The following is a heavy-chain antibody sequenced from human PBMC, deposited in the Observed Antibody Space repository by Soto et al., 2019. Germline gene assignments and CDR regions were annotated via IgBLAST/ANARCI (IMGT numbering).Heavy chain of an antibody. CDR2: IVPIYRTA. V-gene: IGHV1-69*13. CDR3: ARASGANLSSS. CDR1: GGTFSSYR. D-gene: IGHD6-13*01. J-gene: IGHJ4*02. Sequence: GASVKVSCKASGGTFSSYRFNWVRQARGQGLEWLGGIVPIYRTADYAQKFQGRVTITADESTRTVYMELSSLKSQDTALYYCARASGANLSSSWGQGTLVTASS.